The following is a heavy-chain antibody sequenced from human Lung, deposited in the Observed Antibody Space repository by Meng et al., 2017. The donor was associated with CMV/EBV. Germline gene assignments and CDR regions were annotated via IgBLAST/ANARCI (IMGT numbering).Heavy chain of an antibody. V-gene: IGHV1-2*02. J-gene: IGHJ6*02. CDR2: INPNSGGT. CDR3: ARARGDGDRYYDFWSGYYYYYYYGMDV. CDR1: GYTFTGYY. D-gene: IGHD3-3*01. Sequence: ASVKVSCKASGYTFTGYYMHWVRQAPGQGLEWMGWINPNSGGTNYAQKFQGRVTMTRDTSISTAYMELSRLRSDDTAVYYCARARGDGDRYYDFWSGYYYYYYYGMDVWXQGTTVXVSS.